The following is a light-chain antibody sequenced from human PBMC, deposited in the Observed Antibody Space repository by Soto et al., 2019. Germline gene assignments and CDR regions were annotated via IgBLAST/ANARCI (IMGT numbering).Light chain of an antibody. CDR1: QHISAY. CDR2: DGT. V-gene: IGKV1-33*01. CDR3: HQYFNPRT. Sequence: DTRLTQSPSSLSASVGDRVTITCQASQHISAYLNWYQQKPGKAPKLLIYDGTKLETGVPSRFSGSGSGTEFTVTISRLQPEDTATYYCHQYFNPRTFGGGTKGEIK. J-gene: IGKJ4*01.